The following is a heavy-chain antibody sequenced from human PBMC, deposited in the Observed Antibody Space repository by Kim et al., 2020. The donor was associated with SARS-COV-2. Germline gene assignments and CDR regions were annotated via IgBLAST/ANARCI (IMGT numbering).Heavy chain of an antibody. Sequence: SETLSLTCTVSGASIGSTNFYWGWVRQPAGTGLELIGYLSYGGTTYYNPSLQSRGTVSVDKSNNQVSLKLKSVTAADTALYYCASGSSDFWSGYSYHYFGMDVWGKGTTVTVSS. V-gene: IGHV4-39*01. D-gene: IGHD3-3*01. J-gene: IGHJ6*04. CDR3: ASGSSDFWSGYSYHYFGMDV. CDR2: LSYGGTT. CDR1: GASIGSTNFY.